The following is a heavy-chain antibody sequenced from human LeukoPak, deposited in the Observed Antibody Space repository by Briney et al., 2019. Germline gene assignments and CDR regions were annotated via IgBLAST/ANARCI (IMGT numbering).Heavy chain of an antibody. CDR1: DTFTSYG. Sequence: GASVKVSCKASDTFTSYGISWVRQAPGQGLEWMGWISAYNGNTNYAQKLQGRVTMTTDTSTSTAYMELRSLRSDDTAVYYCARDYYGSGSYFSIDYWGQGTLVTASS. J-gene: IGHJ4*02. D-gene: IGHD3-10*01. V-gene: IGHV1-18*04. CDR3: ARDYYGSGSYFSIDY. CDR2: ISAYNGNT.